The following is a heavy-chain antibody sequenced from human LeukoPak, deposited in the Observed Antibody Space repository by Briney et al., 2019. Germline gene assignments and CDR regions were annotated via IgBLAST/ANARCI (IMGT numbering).Heavy chain of an antibody. Sequence: SETLSLTCAVSGGSISSGGYSWSWIRQPPGKGLEWIGYIYYSGSTYYNPSLKSRVTISVDTSKNQFSLKLSSVTAADTAVYYCARRTRWTTVTTVYYYYYMDVWGKGTTVTVSS. J-gene: IGHJ6*03. V-gene: IGHV4-30-2*05. CDR3: ARRTRWTTVTTVYYYYYMDV. CDR1: GGSISSGGYS. CDR2: IYYSGST. D-gene: IGHD4-17*01.